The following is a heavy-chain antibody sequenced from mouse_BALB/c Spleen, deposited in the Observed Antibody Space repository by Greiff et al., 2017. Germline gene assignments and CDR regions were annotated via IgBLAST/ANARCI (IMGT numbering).Heavy chain of an antibody. Sequence: EVNLVESGGGLVQPGGSLKLSCAASGFTFSSYTMSWVRQTPEKRLEWVAYIRNGGGSTYYPDTVKGRFTISRDNAKNTLYLQMSSLKSEDTAMYYCARSHYGNYAAMDYWGQGTSVTVSS. J-gene: IGHJ4*01. CDR3: ARSHYGNYAAMDY. CDR2: IRNGGGST. V-gene: IGHV5-12-2*01. CDR1: GFTFSSYT. D-gene: IGHD2-1*01.